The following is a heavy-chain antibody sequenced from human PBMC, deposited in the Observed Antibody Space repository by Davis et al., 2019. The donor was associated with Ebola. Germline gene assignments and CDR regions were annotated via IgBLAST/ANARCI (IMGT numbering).Heavy chain of an antibody. J-gene: IGHJ6*02. CDR2: TRNKANSYTT. CDR1: GFIFSNYW. CDR3: ARGQAYGSGSYYYYYYYGMDV. Sequence: GESLKISCAASGFIFSNYWMTWVRQAPGKGLEWVGRTRNKANSYTTEYAASVKGRFTISRDDSKNSLYLQMNSLKTEDTAVYYCARGQAYGSGSYYYYYYYGMDVWGQGTTVTVSS. V-gene: IGHV3-72*01. D-gene: IGHD3-10*01.